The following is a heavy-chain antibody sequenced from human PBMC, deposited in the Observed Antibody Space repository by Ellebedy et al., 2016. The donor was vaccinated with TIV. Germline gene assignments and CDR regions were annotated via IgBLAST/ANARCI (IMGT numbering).Heavy chain of an antibody. CDR2: IYYSGST. Sequence: MPSETLSLTCTVSGGSISSYYWSWIRQPPGKGLEWIGYIYYSGSTNYNPSLKSRVTISVDTSKNQFSLKLSSVTAADTAVYYCARGGWLGYYYGMDVWGQGTTVTVSS. D-gene: IGHD6-19*01. CDR3: ARGGWLGYYYGMDV. V-gene: IGHV4-59*01. J-gene: IGHJ6*02. CDR1: GGSISSYY.